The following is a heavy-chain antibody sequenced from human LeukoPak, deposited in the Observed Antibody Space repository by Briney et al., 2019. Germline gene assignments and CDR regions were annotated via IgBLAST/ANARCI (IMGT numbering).Heavy chain of an antibody. CDR2: IYYSGST. V-gene: IGHV4-31*03. CDR1: GGSISSGGYY. CDR3: ARVFYYYGSGSYYPNQTPTQSYYFDY. J-gene: IGHJ4*02. D-gene: IGHD3-10*01. Sequence: SQTLSLTCTVSGGSISSGGYYWGWIRQHRGRGLEWMVYIYYSGSTYYNPSLKSRFTISVATSKNQFSLKLSSVTAADTAVYYCARVFYYYGSGSYYPNQTPTQSYYFDYWGQGTLVTVSS.